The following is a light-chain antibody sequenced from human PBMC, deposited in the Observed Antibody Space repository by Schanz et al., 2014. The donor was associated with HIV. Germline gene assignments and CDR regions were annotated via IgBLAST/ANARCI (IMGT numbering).Light chain of an antibody. CDR2: ANT. CDR1: SSNIGAGYD. J-gene: IGLJ7*01. Sequence: QSVLTQPPSVSGAPGQRVTISCTGSSSNIGAGYDVHWYQVLPETAPKLLISANTDRPSGVPDRFSGSKSGTSASLAITGLQAEDEADYYCQSYDSSLSGSVFGGGTQLTVL. CDR3: QSYDSSLSGSV. V-gene: IGLV1-40*01.